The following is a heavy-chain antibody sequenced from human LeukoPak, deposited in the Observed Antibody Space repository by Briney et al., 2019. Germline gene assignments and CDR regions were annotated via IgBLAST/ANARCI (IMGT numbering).Heavy chain of an antibody. Sequence: PSETLSLTCTVSGGSISSGGYYWSWIRQHPAKGLEWIGYIYYCGSTYYNPSLKSRVTISVDTSKNQFSLKLSSVTDADTAVYYCASSKRYYDSSGYYKAAFDIWGQGTMVTVSS. CDR1: GGSISSGGYY. V-gene: IGHV4-31*03. CDR3: ASSKRYYDSSGYYKAAFDI. D-gene: IGHD3-22*01. J-gene: IGHJ3*02. CDR2: IYYCGST.